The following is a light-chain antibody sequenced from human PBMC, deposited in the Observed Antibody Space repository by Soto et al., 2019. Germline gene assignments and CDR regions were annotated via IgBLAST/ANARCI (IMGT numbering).Light chain of an antibody. CDR1: QSVNRY. CDR3: QQRDIWPWT. CDR2: DAS. V-gene: IGKV3-11*01. J-gene: IGKJ1*01. Sequence: EIVLTQSPATLSLSPGERATLSCWASQSVNRYLVWYQQKPGQAPRLLMYDASKRATGIPARFSGSGSGTDFTLTISSLEPEDFAVYYCQQRDIWPWTFGQGTKGEIK.